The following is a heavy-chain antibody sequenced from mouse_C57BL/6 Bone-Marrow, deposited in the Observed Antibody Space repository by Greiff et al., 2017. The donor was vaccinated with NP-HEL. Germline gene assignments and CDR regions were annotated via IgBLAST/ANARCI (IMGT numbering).Heavy chain of an antibody. J-gene: IGHJ2*01. CDR1: GFTFSSYA. CDR3: AREGNWDNY. D-gene: IGHD4-1*01. V-gene: IGHV5-4*01. CDR2: ISDGGSYT. Sequence: EVKLVESGGGLVKPGGSLKLSCAASGFTFSSYAMSWVRQTPEKRLEWVATISDGGSYTYYPDNVKGRFTISRDNAKNNLYLQMSHLKSEDTAMYYCAREGNWDNYWGQGTTLTVSS.